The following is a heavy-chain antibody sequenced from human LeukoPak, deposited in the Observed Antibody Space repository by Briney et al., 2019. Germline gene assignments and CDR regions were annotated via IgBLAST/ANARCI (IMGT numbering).Heavy chain of an antibody. CDR2: IIPILGIA. Sequence: SVKVSCKASGGTFSSYAISWVRQAPGQGLEWMGRIIPILGIANYAQKFQGRVTITEDKSTSTAYMELSSLRSEDTAVYYCARDGVERTFDIWGQGTMVTVSS. V-gene: IGHV1-69*04. CDR3: ARDGVERTFDI. D-gene: IGHD2-15*01. CDR1: GGTFSSYA. J-gene: IGHJ3*02.